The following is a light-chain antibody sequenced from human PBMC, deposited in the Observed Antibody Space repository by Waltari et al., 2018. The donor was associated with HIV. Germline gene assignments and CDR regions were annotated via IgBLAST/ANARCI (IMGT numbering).Light chain of an antibody. V-gene: IGLV1-40*01. CDR3: QSYDSSLSAPVV. CDR1: SSNIGAGYD. J-gene: IGLJ2*01. Sequence: LTQPPSVSGAPGQRVTISCTGSSSNIGAGYDVHWYQQLPGTAPKLLIYCNSNRPSGVPDRFSGSKSGTSASLAITGLQAEDEADYYCQSYDSSLSAPVVFGGGTKLTVL. CDR2: CNS.